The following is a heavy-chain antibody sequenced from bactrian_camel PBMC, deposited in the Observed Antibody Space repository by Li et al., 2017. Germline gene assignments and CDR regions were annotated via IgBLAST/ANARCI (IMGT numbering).Heavy chain of an antibody. CDR2: IANGGGST. D-gene: IGHD7*01. CDR3: AAGYLGSGTFWSRLSESAYQQ. CDR1: GFTPNDDDDN. Sequence: EVQLVESGGGSVRAGGSLRLSCTVSGFTPNDDDDNMGWYRQAPGKGLEWVSHIANGGGSTVYADSVKGRFTITRDVAKNTLYLQMNSLQPGDTAVYYCAAGYLGSGTFWSRLSESAYQQWGRGTQVTVS. J-gene: IGHJ4*01. V-gene: IGHV3S36*01.